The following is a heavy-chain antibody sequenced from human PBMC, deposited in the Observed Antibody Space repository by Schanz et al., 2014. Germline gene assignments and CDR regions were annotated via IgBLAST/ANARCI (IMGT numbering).Heavy chain of an antibody. CDR2: ISASGGST. V-gene: IGHV3-23*01. Sequence: EGQLLESGGGLIQPGGSLRLSCAASGFTFSSYAMSWVRQAPGKGLEWVSTISASGGSTYYADSVKGRFTISRDNSKNILYLQMNSLRAEDTAVYYCAKARRKSNCSGGRCVHYSYYGMDVWGQGTTVTVS. J-gene: IGHJ6*02. D-gene: IGHD2-15*01. CDR3: AKARRKSNCSGGRCVHYSYYGMDV. CDR1: GFTFSSYA.